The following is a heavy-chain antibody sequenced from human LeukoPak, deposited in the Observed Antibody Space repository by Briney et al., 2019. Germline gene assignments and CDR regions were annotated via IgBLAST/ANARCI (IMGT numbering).Heavy chain of an antibody. J-gene: IGHJ4*02. CDR2: IYYSGST. CDR1: GGSISSSSYY. V-gene: IGHV4-39*07. CDR3: ARGQVFAFDY. Sequence: PSETLSLTCTVSGGSISSSSYYWSWIRQPPGKGLEWIGSIYYSGSTYYNPSLKSRVTISVDTSKNQFSLKLSSVTAADTAVYYCARGQVFAFDYWGQGTLVTVSS.